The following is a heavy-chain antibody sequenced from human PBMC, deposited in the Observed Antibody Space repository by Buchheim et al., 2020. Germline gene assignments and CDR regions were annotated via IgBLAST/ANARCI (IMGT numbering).Heavy chain of an antibody. V-gene: IGHV4-30-4*01. D-gene: IGHD1-26*01. J-gene: IGHJ5*02. CDR3: ARGDTAGPQSGSYNWFDP. Sequence: QVQLQESGPGLVKPSQTLSLTCTVSGGSISSGDYYWSWIRQPPGKGLEWIGYIYYSGSTYYNPSLKSRVTISVNTSKNQFSLKLSSVTAADTAVYYCARGDTAGPQSGSYNWFDPWGQGTL. CDR1: GGSISSGDYY. CDR2: IYYSGST.